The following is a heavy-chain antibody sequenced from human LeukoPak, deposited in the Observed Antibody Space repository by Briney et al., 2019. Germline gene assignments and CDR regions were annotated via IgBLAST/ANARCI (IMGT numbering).Heavy chain of an antibody. CDR3: ARDPGPSNGAGY. Sequence: GGSLRLSCAASGFTFSAYSMNWVRQAPGKGLEWVSSISGSGIYIYYADSVKGRFTISRDNAKNTLYLQMNSLRAEDTAVYYCARDPGPSNGAGYWGQGTLVTVSS. CDR2: ISGSGIYI. J-gene: IGHJ4*02. CDR1: GFTFSAYS. D-gene: IGHD2-8*01. V-gene: IGHV3-21*01.